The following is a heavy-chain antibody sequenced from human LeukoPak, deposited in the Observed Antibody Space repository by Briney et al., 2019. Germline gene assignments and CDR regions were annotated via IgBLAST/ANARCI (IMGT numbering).Heavy chain of an antibody. CDR2: IYYNGNT. V-gene: IGHV4-59*01. Sequence: SETLSLTCSVSDGSINSYYWNWIRRPPGKGLEWIGYIYYNGNTNYSPSLKSRVTRSVDTSKNLFSLKVSSVTAADTAVYYCARGRSNYYGMDVWGQGTTVTVSS. CDR3: ARGRSNYYGMDV. CDR1: DGSINSYY. J-gene: IGHJ6*02. D-gene: IGHD1-26*01.